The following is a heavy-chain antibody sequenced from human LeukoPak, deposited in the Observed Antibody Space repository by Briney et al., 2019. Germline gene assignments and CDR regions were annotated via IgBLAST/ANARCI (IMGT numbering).Heavy chain of an antibody. J-gene: IGHJ4*02. D-gene: IGHD4-23*01. Sequence: SETLSLTCTVSGGSISSYYWSWIRQPPGKGLEWIGYIYYSGSTNYNPSLKSRVTISVDTSKKQFSLKLTSVTTADTAVYYCARSKDYGGNSGVANFDYWGQGTLVTVSS. V-gene: IGHV4-59*01. CDR3: ARSKDYGGNSGVANFDY. CDR2: IYYSGST. CDR1: GGSISSYY.